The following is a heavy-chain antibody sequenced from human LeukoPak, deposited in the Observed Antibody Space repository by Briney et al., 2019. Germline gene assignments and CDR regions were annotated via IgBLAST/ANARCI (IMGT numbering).Heavy chain of an antibody. CDR2: IYPGDSDT. Sequence: GESLKISFKGSGYTFTSYWIGWVRQLPGKGLEWMGIIYPGDSDTRYSPSFQGQVTISADKSITTAYLQWSSLKASDTAMYYCGRLDSGHHFDYWGQGTLLSVSS. D-gene: IGHD2-15*01. J-gene: IGHJ4*02. V-gene: IGHV5-51*01. CDR3: GRLDSGHHFDY. CDR1: GYTFTSYW.